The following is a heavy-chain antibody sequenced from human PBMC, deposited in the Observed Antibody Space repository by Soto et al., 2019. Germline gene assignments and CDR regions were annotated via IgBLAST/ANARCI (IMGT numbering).Heavy chain of an antibody. D-gene: IGHD3-22*01. CDR1: GYTFTSYA. V-gene: IGHV1-3*01. CDR2: INAGNGNT. J-gene: IGHJ4*02. CDR3: ARIYYYDSSGYPYFDY. Sequence: GASVQVSCKASGYTFTSYAMHWVRQAPGQRLEWMGWINAGNGNTKYSQKFQGRVTITRDTSASTAYMELSSLRSEDTAVYYCARIYYYDSSGYPYFDYWGQGTLVTVSS.